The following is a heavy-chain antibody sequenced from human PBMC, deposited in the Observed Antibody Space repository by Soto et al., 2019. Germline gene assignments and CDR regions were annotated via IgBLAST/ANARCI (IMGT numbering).Heavy chain of an antibody. V-gene: IGHV3-11*05. CDR1: GFTFSDYY. J-gene: IGHJ4*01. D-gene: IGHD5-12*01. CDR2: ISSSSSYT. Sequence: QVQLVESGGGLVKPGGSLRLSSAASGFTFSDYYMSWIRQAPGKGLEWVSYISSSSSYTNYADSVKGRFTISRDNAKNSLYLQMNSLRAEDTAVYYCARDHHRYSGYDYVDYWGHGTLVTVSS. CDR3: ARDHHRYSGYDYVDY.